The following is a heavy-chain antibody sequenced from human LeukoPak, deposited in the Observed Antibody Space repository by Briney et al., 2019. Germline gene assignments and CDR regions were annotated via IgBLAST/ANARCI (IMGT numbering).Heavy chain of an antibody. CDR1: GGTFSSYV. Sequence: SVKLSCTASGGTFSSYVISWVRQAPGQGLEWMGRIIPILGIANDAQKFQGRVTITADKSTSTAYMELSSLRSEDTAVYYCASPPADYYDSRDYFDYWGQGTLVTVSS. V-gene: IGHV1-69*10. CDR3: ASPPADYYDSRDYFDY. D-gene: IGHD3-22*01. CDR2: IIPILGIA. J-gene: IGHJ4*02.